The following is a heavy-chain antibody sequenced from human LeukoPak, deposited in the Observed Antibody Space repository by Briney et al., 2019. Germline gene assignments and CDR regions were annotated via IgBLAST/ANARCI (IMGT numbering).Heavy chain of an antibody. CDR1: GFTFSSYW. CDR2: IKQDGSEK. Sequence: GGSLRLSCAPSGFTFSSYWMSWVRHAPGKGLEWVANIKQDGSEKYYVDSVKGRFTIARDNAKNSLYLQMNSLRAEDTAVYYCARVTYYYDSSGYYGDYWGQGTLVTVSS. CDR3: ARVTYYYDSSGYYGDY. D-gene: IGHD3-22*01. J-gene: IGHJ4*02. V-gene: IGHV3-7*01.